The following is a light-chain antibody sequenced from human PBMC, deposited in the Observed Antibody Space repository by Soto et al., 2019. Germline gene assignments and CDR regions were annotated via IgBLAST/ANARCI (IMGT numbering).Light chain of an antibody. Sequence: DLQMTQSPSSLSASIGDSVTIXXRASQSISSYLNWYQQKPGKAPKIXIYAASSLHSGVPSRFSGSGSGTDFTLTISSLQPEDFATYYCQQSYSAPRTFGQGTKVDIK. CDR3: QQSYSAPRT. CDR2: AAS. CDR1: QSISSY. V-gene: IGKV1-39*01. J-gene: IGKJ1*01.